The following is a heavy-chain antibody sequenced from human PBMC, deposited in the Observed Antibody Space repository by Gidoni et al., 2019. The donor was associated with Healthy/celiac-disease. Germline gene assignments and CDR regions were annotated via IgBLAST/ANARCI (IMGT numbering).Heavy chain of an antibody. CDR2: IYTSGST. V-gene: IGHV4-4*07. Sequence: QVQLQESGPGLVKPSETLSLTCTVSGGSISSYYWSWIRQPAGKGLEWIGRIYTSGSTNYNPSLKSRVTMSVDTSKNQFSLKLSSVTAADTAVYYCARERRSGSGSYYKPFDYWGQGTLVTVSS. J-gene: IGHJ4*02. D-gene: IGHD3-10*01. CDR3: ARERRSGSGSYYKPFDY. CDR1: GGSISSYY.